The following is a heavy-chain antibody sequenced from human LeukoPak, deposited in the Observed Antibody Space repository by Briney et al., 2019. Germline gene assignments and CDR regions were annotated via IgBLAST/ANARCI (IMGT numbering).Heavy chain of an antibody. J-gene: IGHJ4*02. V-gene: IGHV4-34*01. D-gene: IGHD6-19*01. Sequence: PSETLSLTCAVYGGSFSGYYWNWTRQPPGKGLEWIGEINHTGSTNYNPSLKSRVTISVDTSKNQFSLKLSSVTAADTALYYCARDPSSGWYNYWGQGTLVTVSS. CDR1: GGSFSGYY. CDR3: ARDPSSGWYNY. CDR2: INHTGST.